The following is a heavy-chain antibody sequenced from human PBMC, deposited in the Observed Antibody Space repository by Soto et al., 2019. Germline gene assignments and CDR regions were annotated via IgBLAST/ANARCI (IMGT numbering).Heavy chain of an antibody. J-gene: IGHJ5*02. CDR3: AKSSWYSWFDL. V-gene: IGHV1-8*01. CDR1: GYTFTSYD. Sequence: GASVKVSCKASGYTFTSYDINWVRQATGQWLEWMGWMYPNSGNTGYAQKFQGRVTMTRNTSISTAYMELSSLRSEDTAAYYCAKSSWYSWFDLWGQGTLVTVSS. CDR2: MYPNSGNT. D-gene: IGHD6-13*01.